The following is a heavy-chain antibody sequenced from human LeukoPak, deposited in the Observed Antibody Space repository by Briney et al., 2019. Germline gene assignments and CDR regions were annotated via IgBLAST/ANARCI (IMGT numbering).Heavy chain of an antibody. CDR1: GASIRSYF. J-gene: IGHJ3*02. CDR2: VYDNDIS. D-gene: IGHD5-12*01. CDR3: ARGLVLATDDAFDI. Sequence: SEALSLTCSVSGASIRSYFWSWIRQSPGKGLEWIGYVYDNDISNFNPSLESRVTILVDRSKSQFSLKLRSVTAADTAVYYCARGLVLATDDAFDIWGPGTMVTVSS. V-gene: IGHV4-59*01.